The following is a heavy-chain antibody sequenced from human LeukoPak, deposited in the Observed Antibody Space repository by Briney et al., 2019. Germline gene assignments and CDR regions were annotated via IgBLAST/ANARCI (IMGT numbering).Heavy chain of an antibody. CDR3: ARDFSKPPAY. Sequence: PGRSLRLSCAASGFTFSSYAMHWVRQAPGKGLEWVAVISYDGSNKYYADSVKGRFTISRDNSKNTLYLQMNSLRAEDTAVYYCARDFSKPPAYWGQGTLVTVSS. V-gene: IGHV3-30-3*01. CDR2: ISYDGSNK. CDR1: GFTFSSYA. D-gene: IGHD3-3*02. J-gene: IGHJ4*02.